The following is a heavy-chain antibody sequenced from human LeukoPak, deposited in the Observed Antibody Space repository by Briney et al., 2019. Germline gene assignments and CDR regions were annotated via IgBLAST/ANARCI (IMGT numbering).Heavy chain of an antibody. CDR3: ARGWNYYDSSGYSLPYYYYMDV. CDR2: IYTSGST. J-gene: IGHJ6*03. D-gene: IGHD3-22*01. V-gene: IGHV4-61*02. CDR1: GGSISSGSYY. Sequence: SSETLSLTCTVSGGSISSGSYYWSWIRQPAGKGLEWIGRIYTSGSTNYNPSLKSRVTISVDTSKNQFSLKLSSVTAADTAVYYCARGWNYYDSSGYSLPYYYYMDVWGKGTTVTVSS.